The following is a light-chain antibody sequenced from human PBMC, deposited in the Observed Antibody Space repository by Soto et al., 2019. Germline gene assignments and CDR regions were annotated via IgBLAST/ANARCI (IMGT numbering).Light chain of an antibody. CDR2: RNN. V-gene: IGLV1-44*01. CDR3: AAWDDSLNGFV. Sequence: QSVLTQPPSASGTPGQRVTISCSGRSSNIGSTTVNWFQQLPGAAPKLLISRNNQRPSGVPDRFSGSKSGTSGSLAISGLQSEDEADYYCAAWDDSLNGFVFGTGTKLTVL. CDR1: SSNIGSTT. J-gene: IGLJ1*01.